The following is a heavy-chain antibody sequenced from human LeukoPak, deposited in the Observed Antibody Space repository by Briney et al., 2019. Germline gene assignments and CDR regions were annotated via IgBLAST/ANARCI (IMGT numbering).Heavy chain of an antibody. J-gene: IGHJ5*02. Sequence: PSETLSLTCTVSGGSISSGDYYWSWIRQPPGKGLEWTGYVYYSGNTYYNPSLKSRVTISVDTSKNQFPLKLSSVTAADTAVYYCARSRYGPWFDPWGQGTLVTVSS. CDR1: GGSISSGDYY. V-gene: IGHV4-30-4*01. CDR2: VYYSGNT. CDR3: ARSRYGPWFDP. D-gene: IGHD4-17*01.